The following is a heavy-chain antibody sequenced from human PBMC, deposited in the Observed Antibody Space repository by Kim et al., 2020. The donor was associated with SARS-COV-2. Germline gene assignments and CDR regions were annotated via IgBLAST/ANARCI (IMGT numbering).Heavy chain of an antibody. CDR3: ARDDSSMVRGVQGYYYYGMDV. D-gene: IGHD3-10*01. V-gene: IGHV3-21*01. Sequence: GGSLRLSCAASGFTFSSYSMNWVRQAPGKGLEWVSSISSSSSYIYYADSVKGRFTISRDNAKNSLYLQMNSLRAEDTAVYYCARDDSSMVRGVQGYYYYGMDVWGQGTTVTVSS. CDR1: GFTFSSYS. CDR2: ISSSSSYI. J-gene: IGHJ6*02.